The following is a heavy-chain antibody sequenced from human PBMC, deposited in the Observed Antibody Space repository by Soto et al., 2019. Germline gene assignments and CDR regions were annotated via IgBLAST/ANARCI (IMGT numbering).Heavy chain of an antibody. Sequence: QVQLQESGPGLVKPSETLSLTCTVFGGSINNYYWGWIRQAPGKGLDWIGHIYYRGSPNYNSSLKSRVTISADTSKNQVSLKLTSMTAADTAVYYCARGLNPVFYRAFDIWGQGTMVTVSS. CDR3: ARGLNPVFYRAFDI. D-gene: IGHD3-16*02. V-gene: IGHV4-59*01. CDR1: GGSINNYY. CDR2: IYYRGSP. J-gene: IGHJ3*02.